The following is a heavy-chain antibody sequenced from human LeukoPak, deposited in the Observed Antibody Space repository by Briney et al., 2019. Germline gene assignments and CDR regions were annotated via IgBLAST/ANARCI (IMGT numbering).Heavy chain of an antibody. Sequence: GGSLRLSCAASGFPFSSYSMTWVRQAPGKGLEWVANIKPDGTTKFYVDSVKGRFTISRDNALNSLYLQMSSLRAEDTAIYYCARSIPYGTTWYGRSDYWGQGTLVTVSS. CDR3: ARSIPYGTTWYGRSDY. D-gene: IGHD6-13*01. J-gene: IGHJ4*02. CDR2: IKPDGTTK. CDR1: GFPFSSYS. V-gene: IGHV3-7*03.